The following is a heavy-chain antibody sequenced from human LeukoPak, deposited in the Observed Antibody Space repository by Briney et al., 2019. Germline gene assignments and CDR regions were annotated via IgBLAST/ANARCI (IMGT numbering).Heavy chain of an antibody. CDR2: INPNSGGT. J-gene: IGHJ6*02. D-gene: IGHD3-10*01. CDR3: ARGGLSRYGSGFLYYYYGMDV. V-gene: IGHV1-2*04. Sequence: ASVKVSCKASGYTFTGYYMHWVRQAPGQGLEWMGWINPNSGGTNYAQKFQGWVTMTRDTSISTAYMELSRLRSDDTVVYYCARGGLSRYGSGFLYYYYGMDVWGQGTTVTVSS. CDR1: GYTFTGYY.